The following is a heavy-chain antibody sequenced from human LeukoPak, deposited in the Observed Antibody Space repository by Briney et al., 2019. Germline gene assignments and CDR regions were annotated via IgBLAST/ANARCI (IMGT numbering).Heavy chain of an antibody. CDR3: ARWYYYDSSGYYYALGYFDY. CDR2: IYYSGST. CDR1: GGSINTYY. Sequence: SETLSLTCTVSGGSINTYYWSWIRQPPGKGLEWIGYIYYSGSTSYNPSLKSRVTISVDTSKNQFSLKLSSVTAADTAVYYCARWYYYDSSGYYYALGYFDYWGQGTLVTVSS. D-gene: IGHD3-22*01. V-gene: IGHV4-59*08. J-gene: IGHJ4*02.